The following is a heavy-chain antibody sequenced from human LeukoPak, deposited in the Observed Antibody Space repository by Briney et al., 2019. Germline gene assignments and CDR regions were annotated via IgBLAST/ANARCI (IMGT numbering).Heavy chain of an antibody. CDR2: INSDGSSS. CDR3: ASLWDIVVVPVSSYYGMDV. D-gene: IGHD2-2*01. V-gene: IGHV3-74*01. CDR1: GFTFSSYW. J-gene: IGHJ6*02. Sequence: GGSLRLSCAASGFTFSSYWMHWVRQAPGKGLVWVSRINSDGSSSSYADSVKGRFTISRDNAKNTLYLQMNSLRAEDTAVYYCASLWDIVVVPVSSYYGMDVWGQGTTVTVSS.